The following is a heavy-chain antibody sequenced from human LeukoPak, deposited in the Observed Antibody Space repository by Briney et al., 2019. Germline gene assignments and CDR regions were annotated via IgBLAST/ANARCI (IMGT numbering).Heavy chain of an antibody. Sequence: GGSLRLSCAASGLTVSSNCMSWVRQAPGRGLEWVSLIYSGGNTEYADSVKGRFTISRGNSKNTLYLQMNSLRAEDTAVYYCARRAGDYSHPYDYWGQGTLATVSS. CDR2: IYSGGNT. CDR1: GLTVSSNC. CDR3: ARRAGDYSHPYDY. J-gene: IGHJ4*02. D-gene: IGHD3-22*01. V-gene: IGHV3-53*01.